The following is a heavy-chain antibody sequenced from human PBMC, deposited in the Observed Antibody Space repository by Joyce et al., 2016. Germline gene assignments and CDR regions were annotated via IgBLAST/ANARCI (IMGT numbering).Heavy chain of an antibody. D-gene: IGHD6-6*01. Sequence: EVQLVESGGGLVQPGGSLRLSCAASGFSFSDFSLNWVRLAQGKGLEWVSYIRSSSSITSYADSVRGRFTISTDNAKNSLYLQMSSLRDEDTAVYYCARDLVYAFDYWGPGTLVTVSS. CDR2: IRSSSSIT. CDR1: GFSFSDFS. J-gene: IGHJ4*02. CDR3: ARDLVYAFDY. V-gene: IGHV3-48*02.